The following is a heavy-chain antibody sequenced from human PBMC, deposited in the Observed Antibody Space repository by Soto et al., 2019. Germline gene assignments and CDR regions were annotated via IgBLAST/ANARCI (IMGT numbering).Heavy chain of an antibody. CDR1: GGSISSGGYY. Sequence: SETLSLTCTVSGGSISSGGYYWSWIRQHPGKGLEWIGYIYYSGSTYYNPSLKSRVTISVDTSKNQFSLKLSSVTAADTAVYYCARHPFSTVTTDYWGQGTLVTVSS. J-gene: IGHJ4*02. CDR2: IYYSGST. V-gene: IGHV4-31*03. D-gene: IGHD4-17*01. CDR3: ARHPFSTVTTDY.